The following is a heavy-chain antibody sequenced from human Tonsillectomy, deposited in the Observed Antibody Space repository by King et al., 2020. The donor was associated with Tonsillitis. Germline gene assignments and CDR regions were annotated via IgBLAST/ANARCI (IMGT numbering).Heavy chain of an antibody. V-gene: IGHV3-23*04. CDR3: AKLFIGYLWFQGYFDL. J-gene: IGHJ2*01. CDR2: ISGSGGST. Sequence: VQLVASGGGLVQPGGSLRLSCAASGFTFSSYAMSWVRQAPGKGLEWVSTISGSGGSTYYADSVKGRFTISRDNSKNTLYLQMNSLRAEDTAVYYCAKLFIGYLWFQGYFDLWGRGTLVTVSS. CDR1: GFTFSSYA. D-gene: IGHD3-10*01.